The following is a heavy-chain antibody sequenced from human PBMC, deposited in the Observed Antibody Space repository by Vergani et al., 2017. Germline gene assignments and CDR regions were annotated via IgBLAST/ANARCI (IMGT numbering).Heavy chain of an antibody. CDR2: INAGNGNT. D-gene: IGHD3-22*01. Sequence: QVQLVQSGAEVKKPGASVKVSCKASGYTFTSYAMHWVRQAPGQRLEWMGWINAGNGNTKYSQKFQGRVTITRDTSASTAYMELSSLRSEDTAVYYCAREAYDSSGYYLRFDYWGQGTLVTVSS. CDR1: GYTFTSYA. CDR3: AREAYDSSGYYLRFDY. V-gene: IGHV1-3*01. J-gene: IGHJ4*02.